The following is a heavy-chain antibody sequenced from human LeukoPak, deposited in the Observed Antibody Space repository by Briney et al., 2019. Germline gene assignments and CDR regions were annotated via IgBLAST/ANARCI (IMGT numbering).Heavy chain of an antibody. CDR3: ARANYYDISGYDY. J-gene: IGHJ4*02. CDR2: ITSSGSTI. CDR1: GFTVSSNY. V-gene: IGHV3-11*04. D-gene: IGHD3-22*01. Sequence: GGSLRLSCAASGFTVSSNYMSWVRQAPGKGLEWVSYITSSGSTIYYADSVKGRFTISRDNAKNSLYLQMNSLRAEDTAVYYCARANYYDISGYDYWGQGTLVTVSS.